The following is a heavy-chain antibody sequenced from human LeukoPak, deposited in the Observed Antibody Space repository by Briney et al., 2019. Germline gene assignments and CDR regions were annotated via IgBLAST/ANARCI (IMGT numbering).Heavy chain of an antibody. D-gene: IGHD3-22*01. CDR3: ARGLRYYDSSGPIGGAFDI. CDR1: GGSFSGYY. J-gene: IGHJ3*02. V-gene: IGHV4-34*01. Sequence: SETLSLTCAVYGGSFSGYYWSWIRQPPGKGLEWIGGINHSGSTNYNPSLKSRVTISVDTSKNQFSLKLSSVTAADTAVYYCARGLRYYDSSGPIGGAFDIWGQGTMVTVSS. CDR2: INHSGST.